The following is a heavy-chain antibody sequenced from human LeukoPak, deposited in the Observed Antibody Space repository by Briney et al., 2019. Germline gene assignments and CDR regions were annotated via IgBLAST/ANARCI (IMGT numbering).Heavy chain of an antibody. CDR1: GFSFSSYS. CDR3: ARAGSHYYGSGSGFYFDY. CDR2: TSDSSSTI. J-gene: IGHJ4*02. D-gene: IGHD3-10*01. V-gene: IGHV3-48*02. Sequence: GGSLRLSCAASGFSFSSYSMNWVRQAPGKGLEWVSYTSDSSSTIYYADSVKGRFTISRDNAKNSLYLQMNSLRDEDTAVYYCARAGSHYYGSGSGFYFDYWGQGTLVTVSS.